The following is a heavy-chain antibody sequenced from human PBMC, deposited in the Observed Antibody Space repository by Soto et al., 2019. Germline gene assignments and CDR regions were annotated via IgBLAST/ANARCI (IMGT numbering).Heavy chain of an antibody. Sequence: GGSLRLSCAASGFTISNYAMHCVRKAPGKGLEWVSAISDSGDSNYYANSVKGRFTISRDNSKNTLYLQMSSLRVEDTAVYYCARRQISPPTRGAASARGGMDVWGQGTTVTVSS. D-gene: IGHD6-13*01. CDR1: GFTISNYA. J-gene: IGHJ6*02. CDR3: ARRQISPPTRGAASARGGMDV. V-gene: IGHV3-23*01. CDR2: ISDSGDSN.